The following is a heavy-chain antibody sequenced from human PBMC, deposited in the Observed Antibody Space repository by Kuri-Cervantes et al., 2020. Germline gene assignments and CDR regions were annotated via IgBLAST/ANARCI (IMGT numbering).Heavy chain of an antibody. J-gene: IGHJ1*01. CDR1: GFTFSSYS. CDR2: ISSSSSTI. V-gene: IGHV3-48*01. CDR3: AKDSPYYYDSSGPHDPEYFQH. Sequence: GESLKISCAASGFTFSSYSMNWVRQAPGKGLEWVSYISSSSSTIYYADSVKGRFTISRDTSQNTLYLQMNSLRAEDTAVYYCAKDSPYYYDSSGPHDPEYFQHWGQGTLVTVSS. D-gene: IGHD3-22*01.